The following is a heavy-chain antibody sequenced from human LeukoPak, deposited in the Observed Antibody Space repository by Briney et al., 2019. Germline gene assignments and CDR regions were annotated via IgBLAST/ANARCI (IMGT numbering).Heavy chain of an antibody. CDR1: GGTFSSYA. CDR3: ARDAYYYDSSGYYLVDY. Sequence: SVKVSCKASGGTFSSYAISWVRLAPGQGLEWMGRIIPILGIANYAQKFQGRVTITADKSTSTAYMELSSLRSEDTAVYYCARDAYYYDSSGYYLVDYWGQGTLVTVSS. J-gene: IGHJ4*02. V-gene: IGHV1-69*04. CDR2: IIPILGIA. D-gene: IGHD3-22*01.